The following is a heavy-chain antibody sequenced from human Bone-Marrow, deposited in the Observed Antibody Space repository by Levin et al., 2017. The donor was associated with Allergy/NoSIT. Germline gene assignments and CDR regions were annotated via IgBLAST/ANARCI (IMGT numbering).Heavy chain of an antibody. D-gene: IGHD1-26*01. CDR3: ARRVGGLDY. CDR2: IDPSDENT. Sequence: KVSCQVSGYRFTSYYIIWVRQMPGKGLEWMGMIDPSDENTKYSPSFQGHVTISLDKASTTAFLQWTSLTASDTGIYYCARRVGGLDYWGQGTLVAVCS. V-gene: IGHV5-10-1*01. CDR1: GYRFTSYY. J-gene: IGHJ4*02.